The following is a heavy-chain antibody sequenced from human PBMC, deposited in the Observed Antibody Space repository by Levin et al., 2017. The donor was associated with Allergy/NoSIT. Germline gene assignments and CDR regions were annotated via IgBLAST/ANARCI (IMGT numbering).Heavy chain of an antibody. CDR1: GFTFSSYA. CDR2: ISGSGGST. D-gene: IGHD3-22*01. J-gene: IGHJ4*02. V-gene: IGHV3-23*01. CDR3: AKWDSSGYCDY. Sequence: RASETLSLTCAASGFTFSSYAMSWVRQAPGKGLEWVSAISGSGGSTYYADSVKGRFTISRDNSKNTLYLQMNSLRAEDTAVYYCAKWDSSGYCDYWGQGTLVTVSS.